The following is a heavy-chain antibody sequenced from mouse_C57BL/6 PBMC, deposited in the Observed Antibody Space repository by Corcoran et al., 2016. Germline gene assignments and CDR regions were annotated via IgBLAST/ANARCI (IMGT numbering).Heavy chain of an antibody. CDR3: ASSPCY. CDR1: GYTFTDYY. V-gene: IGHV1-26*01. CDR2: INPNNGGT. Sequence: EVQLQQSGPELVKPGASVKISCKAYGYTFTDYYMNWVKQSHGKSLEWIGDINPNNGGTSYNQKFKGKATLTVDKSSSTAYMELRSLTSEDSAVYYCASSPCYWGQGTTLTVSS. J-gene: IGHJ2*01.